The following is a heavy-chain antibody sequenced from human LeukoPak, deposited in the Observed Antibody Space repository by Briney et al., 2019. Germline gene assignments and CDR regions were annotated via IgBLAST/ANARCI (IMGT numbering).Heavy chain of an antibody. D-gene: IGHD1-26*01. V-gene: IGHV1-69*08. CDR2: IIPVIDSA. J-gene: IGHJ5*02. CDR3: TRVNLRGSQYNWFDP. CDR1: GGTFRSHI. Sequence: SVKVSCKTSGGTFRSHIFSWVRQAPGQGLEWMGRIIPVIDSAKYAQKFQDRITITADTSTGTAYLHLTSLTSEDTAIYYCTRVNLRGSQYNWFDPWGQGTLVTVSS.